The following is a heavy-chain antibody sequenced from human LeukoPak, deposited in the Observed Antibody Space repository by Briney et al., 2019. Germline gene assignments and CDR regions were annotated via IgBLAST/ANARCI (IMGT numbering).Heavy chain of an antibody. D-gene: IGHD3-10*01. CDR1: GYTFTGYY. J-gene: IGHJ3*02. CDR2: INPNSGGT. Sequence: ASVKVSCKASGYTFTGYYMHWVRQAPGQGLEWTGWINPNSGGTNYAQKFQGRVTMTRDTSISTAYMELSRLRSDDTAVYYCASESDYYGSGSYAFDIWGQGTMVTVSS. CDR3: ASESDYYGSGSYAFDI. V-gene: IGHV1-2*02.